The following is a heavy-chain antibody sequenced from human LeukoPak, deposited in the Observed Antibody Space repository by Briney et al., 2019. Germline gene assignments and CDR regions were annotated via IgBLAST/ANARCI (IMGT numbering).Heavy chain of an antibody. CDR2: IYYSGST. V-gene: IGHV4-39*07. CDR1: GGSISSSSYY. Sequence: SETLSLTCTVSGGSISSSSYYWGWIRQPPGKGLEWIGSIYYSGSTYYNPSLKSRVTISVDTSKNQFSLKLSSVTAADTAVYYCAREARYYDYVWGSYRPDAFDIWGQGTMVTVSS. D-gene: IGHD3-16*02. CDR3: AREARYYDYVWGSYRPDAFDI. J-gene: IGHJ3*02.